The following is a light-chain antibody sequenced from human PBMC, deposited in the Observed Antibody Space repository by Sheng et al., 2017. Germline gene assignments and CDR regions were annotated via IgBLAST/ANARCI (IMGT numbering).Light chain of an antibody. Sequence: GDRVTITCRASESVNTGLAWYQQKPGKAPKLLIYEASTLKTGVPSRFSGSGSGTDFTLTITSLQPDDFATYYCQQYDNEITFGQGTRLEIK. J-gene: IGKJ5*01. CDR3: QQYDNEIT. V-gene: IGKV1-5*03. CDR1: ESVNTG. CDR2: EAS.